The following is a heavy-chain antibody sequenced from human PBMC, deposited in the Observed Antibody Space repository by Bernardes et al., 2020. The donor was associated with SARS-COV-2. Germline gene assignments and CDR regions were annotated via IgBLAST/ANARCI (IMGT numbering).Heavy chain of an antibody. CDR1: GGTFKPYA. V-gene: IGHV1-69*05. CDR3: ARENIVVFPPADHGLDV. CDR2: INLLFDTT. J-gene: IGHJ6*02. D-gene: IGHD2-2*01. Sequence: SVKVSCKSSGGTFKPYAINWVRQAPGQGLEWMGRINLLFDTTTYAQTLQGRVTITTDESTSTAYMTLDDLRPEDTAVYFCARENIVVFPPADHGLDVWGQGTTVSVSS.